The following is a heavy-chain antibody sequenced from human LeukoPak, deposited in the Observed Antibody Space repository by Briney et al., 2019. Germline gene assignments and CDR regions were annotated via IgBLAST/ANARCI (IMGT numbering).Heavy chain of an antibody. D-gene: IGHD6-13*01. CDR2: ISWNSGST. J-gene: IGHJ3*02. V-gene: IGHV3-9*01. CDR3: AKGEYSSSWYDAFDI. CDR1: GFTFDDYA. Sequence: GGSLRLSCAASGFTFDDYAMHWVRQAPGKGLEWVSGISWNSGSTGYADSVKGRFTISRDNAKNSLYLQMNSLRAEDTALYYCAKGEYSSSWYDAFDIWGQGTMVTVSS.